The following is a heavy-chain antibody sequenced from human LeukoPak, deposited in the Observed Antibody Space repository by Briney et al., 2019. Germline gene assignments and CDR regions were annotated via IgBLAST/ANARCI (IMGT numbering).Heavy chain of an antibody. Sequence: GGSLRLSCAASGFTFSSYAMSWVRLAPGTGLEWVSGIIGSGGSTYHADSVKGRFTISRDNSKNTMYLQMNSLRAEDTAVYYCAKGSLVVVITDYYFDSWGQGTLATVSS. CDR3: AKGSLVVVITDYYFDS. CDR1: GFTFSSYA. CDR2: IIGSGGST. V-gene: IGHV3-23*01. J-gene: IGHJ4*02. D-gene: IGHD3-22*01.